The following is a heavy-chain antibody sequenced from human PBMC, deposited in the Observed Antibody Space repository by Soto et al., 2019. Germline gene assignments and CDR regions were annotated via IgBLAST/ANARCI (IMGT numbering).Heavy chain of an antibody. CDR1: GYTFSSYW. D-gene: IGHD2-8*01. J-gene: IGHJ4*02. CDR3: ARVMANLPWYFDY. V-gene: IGHV3-74*01. CDR2: VNGDGSST. Sequence: GGSLRLSCAASGYTFSSYWMHWVRQAPGKGLVWVSRVNGDGSSTSYADPVKGRFTISRDNAKNTVHLQMDSLRAEDTAVYYCARVMANLPWYFDYWGQGTLVTVS.